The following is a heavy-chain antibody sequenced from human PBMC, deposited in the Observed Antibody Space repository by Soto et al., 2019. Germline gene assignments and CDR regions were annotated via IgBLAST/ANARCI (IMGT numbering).Heavy chain of an antibody. D-gene: IGHD2-8*01. V-gene: IGHV1-46*01. CDR1: GYTFTSYY. J-gene: IGHJ6*02. CDR3: ARQARYCTNGVCSAYGMDV. CDR2: INPSGGST. Sequence: QVQLVQSGAEVKKPGASVKVSCKASGYTFTSYYMHWVRQAPGQGLEWMGIINPSGGSTSYAQKFQGRVTMTRDTYTSPVYMELSSLRSEDTAVYYCARQARYCTNGVCSAYGMDVWGQGTTVTVSS.